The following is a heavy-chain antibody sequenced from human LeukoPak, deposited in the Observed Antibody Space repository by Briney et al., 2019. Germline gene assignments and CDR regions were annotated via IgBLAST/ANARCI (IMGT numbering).Heavy chain of an antibody. D-gene: IGHD5-24*01. CDR1: GDTFTNHW. CDR3: ARLSEMATNDFDY. Sequence: GESLKISCKGSGDTFTNHWIGWVRQMPGEGLEWMGIIYPGDSDTKYSPSFQGQVTISADKSISTAYLQWSSLKASDTAMYYCARLSEMATNDFDYWGQGTLVTVSS. CDR2: IYPGDSDT. J-gene: IGHJ4*02. V-gene: IGHV5-51*01.